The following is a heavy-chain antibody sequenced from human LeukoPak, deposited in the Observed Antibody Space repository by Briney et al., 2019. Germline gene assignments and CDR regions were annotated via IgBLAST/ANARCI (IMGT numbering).Heavy chain of an antibody. V-gene: IGHV3-21*01. CDR3: ARDGGYSYGAVIY. CDR1: GFTFSSYS. D-gene: IGHD5-18*01. Sequence: GGSLRLSCAASGFTFSSYSMNWVRQAPGKGLEWVSSISSSSSYIYYADSVKGRFTISRDNAKNSLYLQMNSLRAEDTAVYYCARDGGYSYGAVIYWGQGTLVTVSS. J-gene: IGHJ4*02. CDR2: ISSSSSYI.